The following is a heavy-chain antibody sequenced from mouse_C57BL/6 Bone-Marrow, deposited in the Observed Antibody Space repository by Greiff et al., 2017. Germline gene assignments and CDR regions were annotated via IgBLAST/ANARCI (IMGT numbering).Heavy chain of an antibody. J-gene: IGHJ2*01. CDR1: GFTFTSYW. CDR3: AKYYIGGFDY. V-gene: IGHV1-55*01. Sequence: QVQLQPPGAELVKPGASVKMSCKASGFTFTSYWLTWVKQRPGQGLEWIGDIYPGSGSTNYNEKFKSKATLTVDTSSSTAYRQLSSLTSEDSAVYYCAKYYIGGFDYWGPGTTLTVSS. D-gene: IGHD2-12*01. CDR2: IYPGSGST.